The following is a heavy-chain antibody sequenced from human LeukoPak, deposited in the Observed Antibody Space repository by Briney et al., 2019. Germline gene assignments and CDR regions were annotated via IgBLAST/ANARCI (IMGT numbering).Heavy chain of an antibody. CDR3: ARGGGSFDY. CDR1: GDSVSSTSAA. V-gene: IGHV6-1*01. CDR2: TYYRSKWYT. J-gene: IGHJ4*02. D-gene: IGHD1-26*01. Sequence: SQALSLTCAISGDSVSSTSAAWNWIRQSPSRGLECLGRTYYRSKWYTDYAVSVKGRITINPDTSKNQFSLQLNSVTPEDTAIYYCARGGGSFDYWGQGTLVTVSS.